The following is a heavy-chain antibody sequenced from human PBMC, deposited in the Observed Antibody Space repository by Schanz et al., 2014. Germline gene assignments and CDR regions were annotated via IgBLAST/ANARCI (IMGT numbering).Heavy chain of an antibody. Sequence: FTFRSYAMHWVRQAPGKGIEWVAVISYDGSNQNYADYVKGRFTISRDSSKVTRCRQMKRQRDEDMAENYCTRDNFIQQERDEGGKATLVDVSP. CDR1: FTFRSYA. CDR3: TRDNFIQQERDE. V-gene: IGHV3-30*01. J-gene: IGHJ4*02. D-gene: IGHD5-18*01. CDR2: ISYDGSNQ.